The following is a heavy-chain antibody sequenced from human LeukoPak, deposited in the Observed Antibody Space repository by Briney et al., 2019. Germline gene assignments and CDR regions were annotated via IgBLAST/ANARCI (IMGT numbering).Heavy chain of an antibody. D-gene: IGHD4-17*01. Sequence: GGSLRLSCAASGFSLSNHYMDWVRRAPGKGLEWVGRTRNRADSYTTEYAASVRGRFIISRDDSKNSLFLQMNSLKTEDTAVYFCARGFDYGDGFDYWGQGTLVTVSS. J-gene: IGHJ4*02. CDR3: ARGFDYGDGFDY. CDR1: GFSLSNHY. V-gene: IGHV3-72*01. CDR2: TRNRADSYTT.